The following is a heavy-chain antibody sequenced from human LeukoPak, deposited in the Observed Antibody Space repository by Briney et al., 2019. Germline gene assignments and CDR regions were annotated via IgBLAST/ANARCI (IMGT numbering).Heavy chain of an antibody. CDR2: MWADGYTY. V-gene: IGHV3-33*06. CDR3: AKKGGTGWSENWFDP. J-gene: IGHJ5*02. Sequence: GGSLRLSCAASSFTFNNYGMHWVRQAPGKGLEWVAIMWADGYTYHYADSVRGRFTVSRDNSKNTVYLQMNSLEAEDTAVYYCAKKGGTGWSENWFDPWGQGTLVTVSS. D-gene: IGHD6-19*01. CDR1: SFTFNNYG.